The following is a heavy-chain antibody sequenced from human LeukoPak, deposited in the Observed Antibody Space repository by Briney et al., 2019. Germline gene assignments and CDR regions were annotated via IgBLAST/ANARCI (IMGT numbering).Heavy chain of an antibody. CDR1: GFTFSNHA. J-gene: IGHJ4*02. Sequence: PGGSLRLSCAASGFTFSNHAMNWVRQAPGKGLERVSGISGSATDSYYADSVKGRFTISRDNSKNTLYLQMNSLRAEDTALYYCANLDSYYYGSRSPFDYWGQGTLVTVSS. D-gene: IGHD3-10*01. CDR3: ANLDSYYYGSRSPFDY. V-gene: IGHV3-23*01. CDR2: ISGSATDS.